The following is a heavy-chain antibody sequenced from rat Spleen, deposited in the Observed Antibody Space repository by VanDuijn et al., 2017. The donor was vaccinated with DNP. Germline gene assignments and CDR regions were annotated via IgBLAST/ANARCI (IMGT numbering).Heavy chain of an antibody. CDR2: INTDGGRT. V-gene: IGHV5-58*01. CDR3: AKEGFEVTFAY. J-gene: IGHJ3*01. D-gene: IGHD4-3*01. Sequence: EVQLVETGGGLVQPGRSLKLSCVASGFTFRNHWMYWIRQAPGKGLEWIASINTDGGRTYYPDSVKGRFTISRNNAENTLYLQMNSLRSEDTATYYCAKEGFEVTFAYWGQGTLVTVSS. CDR1: GFTFRNHW.